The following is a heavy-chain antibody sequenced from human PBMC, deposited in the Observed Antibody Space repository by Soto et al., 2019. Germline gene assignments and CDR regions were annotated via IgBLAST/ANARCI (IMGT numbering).Heavy chain of an antibody. V-gene: IGHV3-23*01. CDR3: AKDMRGRLPYYFDY. J-gene: IGHJ4*02. Sequence: PGWSLRLSCASSVFTFISYAMSWVRQAPGKGLEWVSAISGSGGSTYYADSVKGRFTISRDNSKNTLYLQMNSLRAEDTAVYYCAKDMRGRLPYYFDYWGQGTLVTVT. D-gene: IGHD2-2*01. CDR1: VFTFISYA. CDR2: ISGSGGST.